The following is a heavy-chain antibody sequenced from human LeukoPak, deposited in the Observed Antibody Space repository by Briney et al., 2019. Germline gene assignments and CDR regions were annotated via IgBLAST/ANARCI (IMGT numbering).Heavy chain of an antibody. D-gene: IGHD2-2*01. CDR1: GGSISSGGYY. CDR3: ARDPSRPEGY. J-gene: IGHJ4*02. V-gene: IGHV4-30-2*01. Sequence: SQTLSLTCTVSGGSISSGGYYWSWIRQPPGKGLEWIGYIYHSGSTYYNPSLKSRVTISVDRSKNQFSLKLSSVTAADTAVYYCARDPSRPEGYWGQGTLVTVSS. CDR2: IYHSGST.